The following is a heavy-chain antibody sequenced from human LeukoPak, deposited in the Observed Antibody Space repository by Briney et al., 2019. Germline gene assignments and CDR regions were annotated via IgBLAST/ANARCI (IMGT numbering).Heavy chain of an antibody. Sequence: ASVKVSCKASGYTFTSYGISWVRQAPGQGLEWMGWMNPNSGITAYAKKFQGRITITRNTSISTAYMELSSLRSEDTAVYYCAREDYYDSGSNDYWGQGTLVTVSS. D-gene: IGHD3-22*01. CDR1: GYTFTSYG. CDR2: MNPNSGIT. V-gene: IGHV1-8*03. CDR3: AREDYYDSGSNDY. J-gene: IGHJ4*02.